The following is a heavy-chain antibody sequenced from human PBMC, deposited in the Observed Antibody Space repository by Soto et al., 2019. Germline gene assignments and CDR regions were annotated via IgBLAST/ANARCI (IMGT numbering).Heavy chain of an antibody. CDR2: ISAGGGDVT. CDR1: GFTFSNYP. D-gene: IGHD2-15*01. J-gene: IGHJ5*02. Sequence: GGSLRLSCAASGFTFSNYPLAWVRQAPGKGLEWVSSISAGGGDVTYYADSVRGRFTITGDNSRDTLYLQMNNLRAEDTAVYYCAHCSGGTCYQKWFDPWGQGTLVTVSS. CDR3: AHCSGGTCYQKWFDP. V-gene: IGHV3-23*01.